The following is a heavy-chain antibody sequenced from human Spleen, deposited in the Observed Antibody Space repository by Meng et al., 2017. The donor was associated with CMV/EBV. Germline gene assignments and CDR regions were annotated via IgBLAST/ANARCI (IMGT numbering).Heavy chain of an antibody. Sequence: KASGYTFTRYDINWVRQATGQGLEWMGWMNPNSGNTGYAQKFQGRVTMTRNTSISTAYMELSSLRSEDTAVYYCAKIAARPFDYDYWGQGTLGHRLL. CDR2: MNPNSGNT. D-gene: IGHD6-6*01. CDR3: AKIAARPFDYDY. CDR1: GYTFTRYD. V-gene: IGHV1-8*01. J-gene: IGHJ4*02.